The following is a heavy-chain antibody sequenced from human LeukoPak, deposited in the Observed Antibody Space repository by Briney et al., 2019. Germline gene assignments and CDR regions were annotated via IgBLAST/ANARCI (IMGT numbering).Heavy chain of an antibody. V-gene: IGHV4-4*07. J-gene: IGHJ6*02. CDR3: ATGRDADSARGYYDMDV. CDR2: IYSGGST. CDR1: GGSITGYY. D-gene: IGHD5-24*01. Sequence: SETLSLTCTVSGGSITGYYWTWIRLPAGKGLEWIGRIYSGGSTNYNPPLKSRVTMSVDTSKNRFSLKLSSVTAADTAVYYCATGRDADSARGYYDMDVWGQGTTVTVSS.